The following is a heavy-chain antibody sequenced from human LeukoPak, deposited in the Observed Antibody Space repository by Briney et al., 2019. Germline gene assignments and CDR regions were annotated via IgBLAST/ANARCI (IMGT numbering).Heavy chain of an antibody. CDR1: GGTFSSYA. CDR3: VRAVVPAAIRLDY. J-gene: IGHJ4*02. Sequence: GSSVKVSCKASGGTFSSYAISWVRQAPGQGLEWMGGIIPIFGTANYVQKFQGRVTITTDESTSTAYMELSSLRSEDTAVYYCVRAVVPAAIRLDYWGQGTLVTVSS. D-gene: IGHD2-2*02. V-gene: IGHV1-69*05. CDR2: IIPIFGTA.